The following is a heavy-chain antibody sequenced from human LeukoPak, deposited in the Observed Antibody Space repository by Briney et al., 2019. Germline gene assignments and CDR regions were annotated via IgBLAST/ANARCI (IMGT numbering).Heavy chain of an antibody. CDR2: TYYRSKWYN. D-gene: IGHD3-22*01. Sequence: SQTLSLTCAISGDSVSSNSAAWNWIRQSPSRGLECLGRTYYRSKWYNDYAVSVRSRITINPDTSKNRFSLQLNSVTPEDTAVYYCARAYYYDSSGYYSSYYFDYWGQGTLVTVSS. CDR1: GDSVSSNSAA. V-gene: IGHV6-1*01. J-gene: IGHJ4*02. CDR3: ARAYYYDSSGYYSSYYFDY.